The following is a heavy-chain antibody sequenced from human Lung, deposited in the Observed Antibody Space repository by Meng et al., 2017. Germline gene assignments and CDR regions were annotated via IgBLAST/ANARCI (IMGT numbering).Heavy chain of an antibody. CDR2: MNPNSGNT. Sequence: QVQLVQSGAEAKKPGASVRVSCKASGYTFTNYDINWVRQATGQGLQWMGWMNPNSGNTGYAQKFQGRVTMTRNTSISTAYMELSSLRSEDTAVYYCATRNDGYDFDYWGQGTLVTVSS. V-gene: IGHV1-8*01. J-gene: IGHJ4*02. CDR1: GYTFTNYD. CDR3: ATRNDGYDFDY. D-gene: IGHD1-1*01.